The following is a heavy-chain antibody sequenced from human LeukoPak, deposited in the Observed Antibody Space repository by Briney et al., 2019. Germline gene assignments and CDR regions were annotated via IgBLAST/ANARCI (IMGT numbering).Heavy chain of an antibody. J-gene: IGHJ4*02. Sequence: PSETLSLTCTVSGGSISSSSYYWGWFRQPPGKGLEWIGSIYYSGSTYYNPSLKSRVTISVDTSKDQFSLKLSSVTAADTAVYYCARRGITIPKDYWGQGTLVTVSS. CDR2: IYYSGST. D-gene: IGHD3-3*01. V-gene: IGHV4-39*01. CDR3: ARRGITIPKDY. CDR1: GGSISSSSYY.